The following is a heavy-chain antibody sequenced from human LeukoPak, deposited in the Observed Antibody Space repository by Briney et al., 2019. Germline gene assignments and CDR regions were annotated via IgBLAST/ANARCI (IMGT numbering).Heavy chain of an antibody. Sequence: GGSLRLSCAASGFTFSSYGLSWVRQAPGKGLEWVSAFSGSGYSTYYADSVKGRFTISRDNSKSTLYIQMNSLRAEDTAVYYCARAKPKNMVRGLIMRRESRYYFDYWGQGTLVTVSS. J-gene: IGHJ4*02. CDR1: GFTFSSYG. V-gene: IGHV3-23*01. D-gene: IGHD3-10*01. CDR3: ARAKPKNMVRGLIMRRESRYYFDY. CDR2: FSGSGYST.